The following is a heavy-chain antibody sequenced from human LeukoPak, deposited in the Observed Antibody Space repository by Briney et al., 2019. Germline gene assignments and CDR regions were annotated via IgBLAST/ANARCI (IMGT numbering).Heavy chain of an antibody. CDR1: GFTFSSYS. CDR2: ISSSSSYI. V-gene: IGHV3-21*01. J-gene: IGHJ4*02. Sequence: GGSLRLSCAASGFTFSSYSMNWVRQAPGKGLEWVSSISSSSSYIYYADPVKGRFTISRDNAKNSPYLQMNSLRAEDTAVYYCARDHRYDFWSGYYTYWGQGTLVTVSS. CDR3: ARDHRYDFWSGYYTY. D-gene: IGHD3-3*01.